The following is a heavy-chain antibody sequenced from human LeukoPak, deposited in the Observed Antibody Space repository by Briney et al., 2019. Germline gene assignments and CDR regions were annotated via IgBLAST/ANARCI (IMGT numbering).Heavy chain of an antibody. Sequence: MTGGSLRLSCAASGFTFSSYSMNWVRQAPGKGLEWIGEINHSGSTNYNPSLKSRVTVSVDTSKNQFSLKLSSVTAADTAVYYCAREGVLRYFDWLLVPHYFDYWGQGTLVTVSS. CDR3: AREGVLRYFDWLLVPHYFDY. D-gene: IGHD3-9*01. J-gene: IGHJ4*02. V-gene: IGHV4-34*01. CDR1: GFTFSSYS. CDR2: INHSGST.